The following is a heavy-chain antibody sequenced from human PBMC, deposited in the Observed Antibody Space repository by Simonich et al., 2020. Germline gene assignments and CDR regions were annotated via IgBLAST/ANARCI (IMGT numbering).Heavy chain of an antibody. J-gene: IGHJ3*02. CDR3: ARPLGIIWAFDI. V-gene: IGHV4-34*01. CDR2: INHSGNT. Sequence: QVQLQQWGAGLLKPSETLSLTCAVYGGSFSGYYWSWIRQPPGKGLEWIGEINHSGNTNYNPSLKSRVPISVDTSKNQFSLKLSSVTAADTAVYYCARPLGIIWAFDIWGQGTMVTVSS. D-gene: IGHD3-16*01. CDR1: GGSFSGYY.